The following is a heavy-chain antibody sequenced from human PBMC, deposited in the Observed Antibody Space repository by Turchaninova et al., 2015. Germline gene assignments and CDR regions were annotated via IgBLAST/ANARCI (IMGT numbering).Heavy chain of an antibody. Sequence: QVQLQQWGAGLLKPSETLSLTCAVYGGSFSGYYWSWIRQPPGKGLEWLGEINHSASTNYHPSLKSRVTISVDESKNQFSLKLNSVTAAATAVYYCARDGVACQNFDSWGQGTLVTVSS. CDR2: INHSAST. CDR1: GGSFSGYY. D-gene: IGHD5-12*01. J-gene: IGHJ4*02. CDR3: ARDGVACQNFDS. V-gene: IGHV4-34*01.